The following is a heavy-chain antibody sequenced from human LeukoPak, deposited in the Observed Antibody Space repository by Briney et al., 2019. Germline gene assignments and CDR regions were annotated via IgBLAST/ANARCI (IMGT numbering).Heavy chain of an antibody. Sequence: ASVKVSCKASGYTFTSYGIGWVRQAPGQGLEWMGWINPNSDGTNYPQKFQGRVTMTRDTSISTAYMELSSLRSDDTAVYYCATVHDILTGYYLLDYWGQGTLVTVSS. V-gene: IGHV1-2*02. CDR1: GYTFTSYG. J-gene: IGHJ4*02. D-gene: IGHD3-9*01. CDR3: ATVHDILTGYYLLDY. CDR2: INPNSDGT.